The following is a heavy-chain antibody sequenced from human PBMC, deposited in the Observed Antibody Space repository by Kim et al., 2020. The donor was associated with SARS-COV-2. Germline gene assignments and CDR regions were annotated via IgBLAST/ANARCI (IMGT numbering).Heavy chain of an antibody. CDR3: ARESSVYNN. Sequence: GSEKNYVDSGKGRFTISRDNAKNSLYLQMNSLRVDDTAVYYCARESSVYNNWGQGTLVTVSS. CDR2: GSEK. J-gene: IGHJ4*02. V-gene: IGHV3-7*03. D-gene: IGHD5-12*01.